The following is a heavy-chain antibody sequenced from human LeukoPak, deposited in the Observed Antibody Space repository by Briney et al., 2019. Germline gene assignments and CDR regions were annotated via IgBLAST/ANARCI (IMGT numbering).Heavy chain of an antibody. J-gene: IGHJ4*02. Sequence: GGSLRLSCAASGFTFSSYAMHRVRQAPGKGLEWVAVISYDGSNKYYADSVKGRFTISRDNSKNTLYLQMNSLRAEDTAVYYCARGGDDYYDSSGYLRDAPFDCWGQGTLVTVSS. D-gene: IGHD3-22*01. V-gene: IGHV3-30-3*01. CDR3: ARGGDDYYDSSGYLRDAPFDC. CDR1: GFTFSSYA. CDR2: ISYDGSNK.